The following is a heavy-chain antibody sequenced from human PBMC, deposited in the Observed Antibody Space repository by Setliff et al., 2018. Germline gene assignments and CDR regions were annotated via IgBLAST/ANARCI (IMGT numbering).Heavy chain of an antibody. CDR2: INHRGST. CDR1: GGTFSDYY. Sequence: SETLSLTCAAYGGTFSDYYWTWIRQPPGKGLEWVGEINHRGSTNYNPSLKSRVTISVDTSKDQFSLKLISMTAADTAVSYCARGRNVAARLLDSWGQGTLVTVSS. D-gene: IGHD6-6*01. V-gene: IGHV4-34*01. J-gene: IGHJ4*02. CDR3: ARGRNVAARLLDS.